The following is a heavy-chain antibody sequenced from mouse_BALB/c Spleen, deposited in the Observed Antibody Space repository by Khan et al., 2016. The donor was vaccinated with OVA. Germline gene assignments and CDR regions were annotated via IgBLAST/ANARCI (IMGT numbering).Heavy chain of an antibody. CDR3: TRDGNYAHWFFDV. Sequence: EVELVESGGGLVKPGGSLKLSCAASGFTFSSYTLSWVRQTPEKRLEWVATIGSGATYTYYPDSVKGRFTISRDNAKNPLYLQMSSLKSEDTAMYYCTRDGNYAHWFFDVWGAGTTVTVSS. D-gene: IGHD2-1*01. V-gene: IGHV5-6-4*01. J-gene: IGHJ1*01. CDR2: IGSGATYT. CDR1: GFTFSSYT.